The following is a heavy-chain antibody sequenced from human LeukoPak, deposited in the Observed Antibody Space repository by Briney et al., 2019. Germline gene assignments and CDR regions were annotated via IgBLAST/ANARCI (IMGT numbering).Heavy chain of an antibody. CDR2: ISGSGGST. V-gene: IGHV3-23*01. Sequence: PGGFLRLSCAASGFTFSSYAMSWVRQAPGKGLEWVSAISGSGGSTYYADSVKGRFTISRDNSKNTLYLQMNSLRAEDTAVYYCARGGYSSSWYYYYYYYMDVWGKGTTVAVSS. D-gene: IGHD6-13*01. CDR1: GFTFSSYA. J-gene: IGHJ6*03. CDR3: ARGGYSSSWYYYYYYYMDV.